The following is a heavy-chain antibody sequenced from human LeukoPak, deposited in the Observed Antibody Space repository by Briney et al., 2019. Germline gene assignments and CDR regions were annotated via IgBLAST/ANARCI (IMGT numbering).Heavy chain of an antibody. Sequence: SETLSLTCTVSGGSLSSYYWRWLRQPPGKGLEWIGYIYYSWSTNYNPSLKSRVTISVDTSKNHFSLKLSSVTAADTAVYYCAGGPNCYRSGSYDYWGQGTLVTVSS. J-gene: IGHJ4*02. CDR1: GGSLSSYY. D-gene: IGHD3-10*01. CDR3: AGGPNCYRSGSYDY. V-gene: IGHV4-59*01. CDR2: IYYSWST.